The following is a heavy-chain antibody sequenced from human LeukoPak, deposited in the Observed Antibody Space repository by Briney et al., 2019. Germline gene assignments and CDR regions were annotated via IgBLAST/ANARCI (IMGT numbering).Heavy chain of an antibody. J-gene: IGHJ3*02. D-gene: IGHD4-17*01. CDR1: GGTFSSYA. V-gene: IGHV1-69*06. CDR2: IIPIFGTA. CDR3: ARGLVEYGDYASFDI. Sequence: SVKVSCKASGGTFSSYAISWVRQAPGQGLEWMGGIIPIFGTANYAQKFQGRVTITADKSTSTAYMELSSLRSEDTAVYYCARGLVEYGDYASFDIWGQGTMVTVSS.